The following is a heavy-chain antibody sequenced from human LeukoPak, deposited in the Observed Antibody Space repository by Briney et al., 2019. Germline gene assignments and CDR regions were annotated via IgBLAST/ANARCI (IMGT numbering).Heavy chain of an antibody. Sequence: SVKVSCKASGGTFSSYAISWVRQAPGQGLEGMGGIIPIFGTANYAQKFQGRVTITTDESTSTAYMELSSLRSEDTAVYYCARVHLEWPSPGDYYYYYMDVWGKGTTVTVSS. V-gene: IGHV1-69*05. CDR3: ARVHLEWPSPGDYYYYYMDV. CDR2: IIPIFGTA. CDR1: GGTFSSYA. D-gene: IGHD3-3*01. J-gene: IGHJ6*03.